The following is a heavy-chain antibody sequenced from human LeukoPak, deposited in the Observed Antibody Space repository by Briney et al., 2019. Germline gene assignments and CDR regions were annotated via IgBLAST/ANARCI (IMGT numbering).Heavy chain of an antibody. V-gene: IGHV3-23*01. CDR1: GFTFNNYA. D-gene: IGHD2-21*01. CDR3: ARGDYEDY. Sequence: GGSLRLSCAASGFTFNNYAMSWVRQAPGKGLEWVSAVSASGGSTYYADSVKGRFTISRHNSKNTLYLQMNSLRAEDTAVYYCARGDYEDYWGQGTLVTVSS. J-gene: IGHJ4*02. CDR2: VSASGGST.